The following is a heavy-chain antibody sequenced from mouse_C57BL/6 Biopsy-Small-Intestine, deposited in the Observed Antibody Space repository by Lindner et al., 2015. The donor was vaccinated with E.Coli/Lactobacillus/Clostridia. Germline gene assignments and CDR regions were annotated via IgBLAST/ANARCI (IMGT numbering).Heavy chain of an antibody. J-gene: IGHJ1*03. V-gene: IGHV5-17*01. D-gene: IGHD2-2*01. Sequence: VQLQESGGGLVKPGGSLKLSCAASGFTFGDYGMHWVRQAPEKGLEWIAYISSGSSTIYYADSVKGRFTISRDNAQNTLFLQMTGLRSEDTAMYYCASSSGYERYWYFDVWGTGTTVTVSS. CDR1: GFTFGDYG. CDR3: ASSSGYERYWYFDV. CDR2: ISSGSSTI.